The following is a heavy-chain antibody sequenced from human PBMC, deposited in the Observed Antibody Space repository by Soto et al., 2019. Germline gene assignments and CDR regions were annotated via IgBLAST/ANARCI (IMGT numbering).Heavy chain of an antibody. Sequence: EVQLLESGGDLIHPGGSLRLSCAASGFVFGRNSMTWVRQTPGKGLEWVAGISAGGALSWHADFVKGRFTISRDNSKNMVYLQMNNLRVDDTAVYFCSKCDGYGDYWGRGALVTVSA. CDR3: SKCDGYGDY. J-gene: IGHJ4*02. V-gene: IGHV3-23*01. CDR2: ISAGGALS. CDR1: GFVFGRNS. D-gene: IGHD3-22*01.